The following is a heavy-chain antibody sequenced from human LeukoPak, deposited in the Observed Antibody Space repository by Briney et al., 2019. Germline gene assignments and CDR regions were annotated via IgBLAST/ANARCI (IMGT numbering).Heavy chain of an antibody. Sequence: ASVKVSCKASGYTFTDYYTHWVRQAPGQGLEWMGWINPNSDYTNFAQNFQGRFSMTRDTSISTAYMDLISLRSDDTAVYYCARCSGWYPVDYWGQGTLVSVSS. CDR3: ARCSGWYPVDY. V-gene: IGHV1-2*02. J-gene: IGHJ4*02. CDR1: GYTFTDYY. CDR2: INPNSDYT. D-gene: IGHD6-19*01.